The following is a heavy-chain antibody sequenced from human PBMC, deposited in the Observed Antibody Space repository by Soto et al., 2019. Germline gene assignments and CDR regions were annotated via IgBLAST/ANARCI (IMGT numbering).Heavy chain of an antibody. CDR2: ISSSSSYI. CDR3: ARETQWLVKAFDI. J-gene: IGHJ3*02. Sequence: GGSLRLSCAASGFTFSSYSMNWVRQAPGKGLEWVSSISSSSSYIYYADSVKGRFTISRDNAKNSLYLQMNSLRAEDTAVYYCARETQWLVKAFDIWGQGTMVTVSS. CDR1: GFTFSSYS. D-gene: IGHD6-19*01. V-gene: IGHV3-21*01.